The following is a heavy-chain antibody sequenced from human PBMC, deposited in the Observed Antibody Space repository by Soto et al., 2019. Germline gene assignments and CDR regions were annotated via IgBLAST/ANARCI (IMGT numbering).Heavy chain of an antibody. CDR2: ISSSGTT. V-gene: IGHV3-23*01. Sequence: EVQLLESGGGLVQPGGSLRLSCAASRFTFSNYAMSWVRQAPGKGLEWVSAISSSGTTYYADSVKGRFTISRDNSKNTLLLQMNSLRAEDTAIYYCAKGISVAGNYWVQGTLVTVSS. D-gene: IGHD6-19*01. CDR1: RFTFSNYA. CDR3: AKGISVAGNY. J-gene: IGHJ4*02.